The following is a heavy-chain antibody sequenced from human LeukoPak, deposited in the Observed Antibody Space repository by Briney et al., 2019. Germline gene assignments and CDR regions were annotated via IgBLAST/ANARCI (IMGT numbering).Heavy chain of an antibody. Sequence: PGGSLRLSCAGSGFTFSSYAMSWVRQAPGKGLEWVSTISGSGGAGTYYADSVKGRFTVSRDNSRNTLYLPMNSLRAEDTAVYYGVKDRGGSPFYGMDVWAKGPRSPSP. J-gene: IGHJ6*02. CDR3: VKDRGGSPFYGMDV. CDR1: GFTFSSYA. V-gene: IGHV3-23*01. CDR2: ISGSGGAGT. D-gene: IGHD1-26*01.